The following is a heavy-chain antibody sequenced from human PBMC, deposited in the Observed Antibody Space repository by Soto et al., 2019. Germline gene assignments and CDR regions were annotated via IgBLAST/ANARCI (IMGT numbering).Heavy chain of an antibody. D-gene: IGHD6-13*01. J-gene: IGHJ5*02. V-gene: IGHV3-73*02. CDR1: GFTFSGSA. Sequence: EVQLVESGGGLVQPGGSLKLSCAASGFTFSGSAMHWVRQASGKGLEWVGRIRSKANSYATAYAASVKGRFTISRDDSKNTAYLQMNSLKTEDTAVYYCNPTPGGSSSWSWGQGTLVTVSS. CDR2: IRSKANSYAT. CDR3: NPTPGGSSSWS.